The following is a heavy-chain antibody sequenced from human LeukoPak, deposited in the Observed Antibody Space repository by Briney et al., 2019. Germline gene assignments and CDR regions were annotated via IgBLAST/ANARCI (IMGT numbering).Heavy chain of an antibody. J-gene: IGHJ6*03. CDR2: ISSSSAYI. Sequence: GGSLRLSCAASGFTFSSYAMSWVRQAPGKGLEWVSSISSSSAYIFYADSVKGRFTISRDNAKNSLYLQMNSLRAEDTAVYYCARESDLPYYYYMDVWGKGTTVTVSS. V-gene: IGHV3-21*01. CDR3: ARESDLPYYYYMDV. CDR1: GFTFSSYA.